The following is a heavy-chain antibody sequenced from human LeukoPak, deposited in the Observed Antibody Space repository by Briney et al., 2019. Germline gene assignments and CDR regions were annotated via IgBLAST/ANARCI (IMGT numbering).Heavy chain of an antibody. CDR2: INHSGST. CDR3: ASFPLNYDSSGYYSFFDY. J-gene: IGHJ4*02. CDR1: GGSFSGYY. D-gene: IGHD3-22*01. Sequence: SETLSFTCAVYGGSFSGYYWSWIRQPPGKGLEWIGEINHSGSTNYNPSLKSRVTISVDTSKNQFSLKLSSVTAADTAVYYCASFPLNYDSSGYYSFFDYWGQGTLVTVSS. V-gene: IGHV4-34*01.